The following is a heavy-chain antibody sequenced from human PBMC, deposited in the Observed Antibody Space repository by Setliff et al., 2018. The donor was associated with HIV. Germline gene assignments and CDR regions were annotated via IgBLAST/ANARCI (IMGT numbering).Heavy chain of an antibody. CDR3: ARGVLITKRVTQTGGYYYYTDV. V-gene: IGHV3-74*01. D-gene: IGHD2-21*02. CDR2: INSDGSDT. J-gene: IGHJ6*03. CDR1: GFTFTDYI. Sequence: PGGSLRLSCAGSGFTFTDYIMHWVRQVPGKGLVWVSRINSDGSDTRYADSVKGRFTISRDNAKNSLYLQMNSLGAEDTALYYCARGVLITKRVTQTGGYYYYTDVWGKGTTVTVSS.